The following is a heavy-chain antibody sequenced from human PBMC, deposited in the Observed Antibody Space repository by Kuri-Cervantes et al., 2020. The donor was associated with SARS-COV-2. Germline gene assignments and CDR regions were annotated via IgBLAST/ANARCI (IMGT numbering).Heavy chain of an antibody. V-gene: IGHV4-39*01. CDR2: IYYSGST. Sequence: GSLRLSCTVSGGSISSSSYYWGWIRQPPGKGLEWIGSIYYSGSTYYNPSLKGRVTISVDTSKNQFSLKLSSVTAADTAVYYCARGRSGITIFGVVITARYYYYYMDVWGKGTTVTVSS. D-gene: IGHD3-3*01. CDR3: ARGRSGITIFGVVITARYYYYYMDV. J-gene: IGHJ6*03. CDR1: GGSISSSSYY.